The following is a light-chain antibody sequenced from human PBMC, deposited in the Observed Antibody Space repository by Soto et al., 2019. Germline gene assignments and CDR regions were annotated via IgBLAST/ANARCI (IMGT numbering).Light chain of an antibody. V-gene: IGKV3-15*01. CDR3: QKYNNWPPYT. Sequence: EIVMTQSPATLSVSPGERATLSCRASQSVSSNLARYQQKTGQAPRLLIYGASTRATGIPARISGSGSWTEFTLTISSLQSENFAVYYRQKYNNWPPYTFGQRTKLEIK. CDR1: QSVSSN. CDR2: GAS. J-gene: IGKJ2*01.